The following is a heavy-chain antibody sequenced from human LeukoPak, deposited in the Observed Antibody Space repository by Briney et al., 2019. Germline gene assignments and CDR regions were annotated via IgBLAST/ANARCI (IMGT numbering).Heavy chain of an antibody. CDR3: AKGHCSGGSCYWAGDY. Sequence: GGSLRLSCAAFGFTFSSYAMSWVRQAPGKGLEWVSAISGSGGSTYYADSVKGRFTISRDNSKNTLYLQMNSLRAEDTAVYYCAKGHCSGGSCYWAGDYWGQGTLVTVSS. V-gene: IGHV3-23*01. J-gene: IGHJ4*02. D-gene: IGHD2-15*01. CDR1: GFTFSSYA. CDR2: ISGSGGST.